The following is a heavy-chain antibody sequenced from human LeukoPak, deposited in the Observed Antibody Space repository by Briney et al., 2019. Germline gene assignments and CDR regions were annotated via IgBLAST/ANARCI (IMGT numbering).Heavy chain of an antibody. CDR1: GGSFSGYY. CDR2: IQHSGST. V-gene: IGHV4-34*01. D-gene: IGHD6-6*01. J-gene: IGHJ4*02. CDR3: ARWGGMAARTGLDY. Sequence: SQTMSLTCAVYGGSFSGYYGSWIRHPPGNVREWNGEIQHSGSTNYNPSLKSRVTISVDTSKTQFSLKLSSVNAADTAVYYCARWGGMAARTGLDYWGQGTLVTVSS.